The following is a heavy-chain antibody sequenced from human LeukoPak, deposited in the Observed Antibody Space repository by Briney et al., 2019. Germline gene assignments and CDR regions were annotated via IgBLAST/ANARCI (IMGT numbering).Heavy chain of an antibody. D-gene: IGHD2-15*01. Sequence: GGSLRLSCAASGFTFSSYAMSWVRQAPGKGLEWVSAISGSGGSTYYADSVKGRFTISRDNSKNTLYLQMNSLRAEDTAVYYCLTYPVVVEAATDGVLDYWGQGTLVTVSS. V-gene: IGHV3-23*01. CDR3: LTYPVVVEAATDGVLDY. CDR1: GFTFSSYA. CDR2: ISGSGGST. J-gene: IGHJ4*02.